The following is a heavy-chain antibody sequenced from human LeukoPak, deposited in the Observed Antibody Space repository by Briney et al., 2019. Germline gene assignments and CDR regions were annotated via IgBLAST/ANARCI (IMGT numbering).Heavy chain of an antibody. CDR2: INPSGGTT. CDR1: GYTFTSYY. CDR3: AREGYSGYDVSTWFDY. Sequence: ASVKVSCKASGYTFTSYYIHWVRQAPGQGLECMGIINPSGGTTIYAQNFQGRVTMTRDMSTSTVYMELSSLRSEDTAVYYCAREGYSGYDVSTWFDYWGQGTLVTVSS. V-gene: IGHV1-46*01. D-gene: IGHD5-12*01. J-gene: IGHJ4*02.